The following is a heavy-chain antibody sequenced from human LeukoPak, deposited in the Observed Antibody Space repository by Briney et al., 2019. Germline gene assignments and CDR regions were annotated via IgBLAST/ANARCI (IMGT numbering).Heavy chain of an antibody. CDR3: ARVTVGVIFRFCDF. V-gene: IGHV1-2*02. CDR1: GYTFTDYF. J-gene: IGHJ4*02. Sequence: ASVTVSFTASGYTFTDYFIHWVRQAPGQGLEWMGWINPNRGGRDYAQKFQGRVTMTSDTSINSVHMDLISLTFADTAVYYCARVTVGVIFRFCDFWGQGTLVTVSS. D-gene: IGHD3-10*01. CDR2: INPNRGGR.